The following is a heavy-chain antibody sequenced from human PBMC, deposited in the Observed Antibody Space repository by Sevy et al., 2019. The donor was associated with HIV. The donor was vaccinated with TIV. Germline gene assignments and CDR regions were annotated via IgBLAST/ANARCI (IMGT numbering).Heavy chain of an antibody. J-gene: IGHJ4*02. CDR2: ISYDGSNK. CDR3: ARDLGYGMLSPYFDY. D-gene: IGHD5-18*01. CDR1: GFTFSSYA. V-gene: IGHV3-30-3*01. Sequence: GGSLRLSCAASGFTFSSYAMHWVRQAPGKGLEWVAVISYDGSNKYYADSVKGRFTISRDNSKNTLYLQMNSLRAEETAVYYCARDLGYGMLSPYFDYWGQGTLVTVSS.